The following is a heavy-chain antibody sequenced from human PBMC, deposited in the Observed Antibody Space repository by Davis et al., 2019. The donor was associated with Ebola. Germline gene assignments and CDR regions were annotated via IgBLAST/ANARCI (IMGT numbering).Heavy chain of an antibody. CDR1: GFIVSDKY. D-gene: IGHD4-17*01. V-gene: IGHV3-53*01. Sequence: GESLKISCAASGFIVSDKYMSWVRQAPGKGLEWVSVIYRDERTYYADSVKGRFTVSRDNSENMLYLQMSTLRAEDTAVYYCARHVNGDFWFFDLWGRGTRVIVSS. J-gene: IGHJ2*01. CDR3: ARHVNGDFWFFDL. CDR2: IYRDERT.